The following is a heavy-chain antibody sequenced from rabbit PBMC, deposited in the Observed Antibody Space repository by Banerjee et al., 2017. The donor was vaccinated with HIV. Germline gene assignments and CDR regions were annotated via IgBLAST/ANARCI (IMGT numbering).Heavy chain of an antibody. Sequence: QLVESGGGLVTLGGSLTLSCKASGIDFSAYSMSWVRPAPEKVPEWITYIYPGSGNTYYASWVNGRFTISSHNAQNTLYLQLNSLTAADTATYFCVRSSIATMTMVITAGSSYPYYFNLWGPGTLVTDS. CDR1: GIDFSAYS. D-gene: IGHD2-1*01. CDR2: IYPGSGNT. CDR3: VRSSIATMTMVITAGSSYPYYFNL. J-gene: IGHJ4*01. V-gene: IGHV1S7*01.